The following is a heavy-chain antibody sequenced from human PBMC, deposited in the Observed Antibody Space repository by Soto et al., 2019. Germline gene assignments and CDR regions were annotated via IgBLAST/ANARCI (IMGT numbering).Heavy chain of an antibody. CDR1: GGSISSYY. Sequence: QVQLQESGPGLVKPSETLSLTCTVSGGSISSYYWSWIRQPPGKGLEWIGYIYYSGSPNYNPSLKSRVTISVDTSKNQFPLKLSSVPAADTAVYYCAREAGYYGMDVWGQGTTVTVSS. CDR2: IYYSGSP. J-gene: IGHJ6*02. V-gene: IGHV4-59*01. CDR3: AREAGYYGMDV.